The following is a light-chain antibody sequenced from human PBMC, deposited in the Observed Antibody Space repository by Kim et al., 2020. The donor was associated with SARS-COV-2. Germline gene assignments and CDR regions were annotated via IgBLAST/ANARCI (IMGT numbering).Light chain of an antibody. CDR2: GKN. Sequence: AVGQTVRITCQGDSLRSDYASWYQQKPGQAPVLVIYGKNNRPSGIPDRFSGSCSGNTASLTITAAQAEDEADYYCNSRESSANHWVFGGGTQLTVL. J-gene: IGLJ3*02. CDR1: SLRSDY. V-gene: IGLV3-19*01. CDR3: NSRESSANHWV.